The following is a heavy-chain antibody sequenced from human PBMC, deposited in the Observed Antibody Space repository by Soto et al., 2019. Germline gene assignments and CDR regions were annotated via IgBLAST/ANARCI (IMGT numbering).Heavy chain of an antibody. J-gene: IGHJ4*02. CDR2: ISSSGSTR. D-gene: IGHD5-18*01. V-gene: IGHV3-48*03. CDR3: ARGGYSYDH. CDR1: GFTFSSYG. Sequence: GGTLRRSCSASGFTFSSYGMDWVRQAPGKGLEWVSYISSSGSTRYYVDSVKGRFTISRDNAKNSLYLQMNNLRAEDTAVYYCARGGYSYDHWGQGTLVTVAS.